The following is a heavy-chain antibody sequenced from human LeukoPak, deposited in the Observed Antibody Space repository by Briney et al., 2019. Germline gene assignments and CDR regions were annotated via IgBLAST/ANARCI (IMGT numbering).Heavy chain of an antibody. D-gene: IGHD2-2*02. CDR1: GGTFSSYA. J-gene: IGHJ6*02. V-gene: IGHV1-69*04. Sequence: ASVKVSCKASGGTFSSYAISWVRQAPGQGLEWMGRIIPILGIANYAQKFQGRVTITADKSTSTAYMALSSLRSEDTAVYYCARDIIVVVPAAIRREPLYYYGMDVWGQGTTVTVSS. CDR2: IIPILGIA. CDR3: ARDIIVVVPAAIRREPLYYYGMDV.